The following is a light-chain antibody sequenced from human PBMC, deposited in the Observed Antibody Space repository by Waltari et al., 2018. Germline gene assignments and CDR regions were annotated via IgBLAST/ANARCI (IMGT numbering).Light chain of an antibody. CDR3: QQYNNWPGT. V-gene: IGKV3-15*01. Sequence: EIVMPQSPATLSVSPGERATLSCTASQSVSSNLAWYQQKPGQAPRLLIYGASTRATGSPARFSGSGSGTEFTLTISSLQSEDFAVYYCQQYNNWPGTFGQGTKLEIK. CDR2: GAS. J-gene: IGKJ2*01. CDR1: QSVSSN.